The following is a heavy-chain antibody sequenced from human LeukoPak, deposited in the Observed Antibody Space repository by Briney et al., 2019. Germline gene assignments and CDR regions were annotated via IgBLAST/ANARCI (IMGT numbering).Heavy chain of an antibody. Sequence: GGSLRLSCAASGFTFSSYAMSRVRQAPGKGLEWVSAISGSGGSTYYADSVKGRFTIPRDNSRNTLYLQMNSLRAEDTAVYYCAKVNQPLRVDYWGQGTLVTVSS. D-gene: IGHD1-14*01. CDR1: GFTFSSYA. J-gene: IGHJ4*02. CDR3: AKVNQPLRVDY. V-gene: IGHV3-23*01. CDR2: ISGSGGST.